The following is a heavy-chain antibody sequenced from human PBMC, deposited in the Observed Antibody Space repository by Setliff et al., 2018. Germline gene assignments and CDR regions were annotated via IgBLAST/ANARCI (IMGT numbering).Heavy chain of an antibody. J-gene: IGHJ6*02. CDR2: ISPYSGNT. CDR1: GYTFTDYG. V-gene: IGHV1-18*01. CDR3: ARDLTTSSWRTYYGMDV. D-gene: IGHD6-6*01. Sequence: ASVKVSCKASGYTFTDYGVTWVRQAPGQGLEWVGWISPYSGNTYYAPKFQGRVTITRDPSASTAHMEVSSLRSEDTAVYYCARDLTTSSWRTYYGMDVWGQGTAVTVSS.